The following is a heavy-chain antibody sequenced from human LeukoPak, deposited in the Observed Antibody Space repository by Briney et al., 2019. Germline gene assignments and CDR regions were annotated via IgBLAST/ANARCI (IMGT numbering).Heavy chain of an antibody. D-gene: IGHD3-3*01. CDR1: GFTVSRAY. CDR3: AKDADFWSGYQDGGDY. Sequence: PGGSLRLSCAVSGFTVSRAYMNWVRQAPGKGLEWVSAISGSGGSTYYADSVKGRFTISRDNSKNTLYLQMNSLRAEDTAVYYCAKDADFWSGYQDGGDYWGQGTLVTVSS. CDR2: ISGSGGST. J-gene: IGHJ4*02. V-gene: IGHV3-23*01.